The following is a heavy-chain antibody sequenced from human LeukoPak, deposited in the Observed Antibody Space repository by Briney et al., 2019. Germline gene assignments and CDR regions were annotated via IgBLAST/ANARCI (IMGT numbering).Heavy chain of an antibody. CDR3: AKGPRRLAATYYFHY. D-gene: IGHD2-15*01. J-gene: IGHJ4*02. CDR1: GFTFDDYA. Sequence: GGSLRLSCAASGFTFDDYAMSWVRQAPGKGLEWVSAISGSGSNTYYADSVKGRFIISRDNSKNTLYLQMNSLRAEDTAVYYCAKGPRRLAATYYFHYWGQGTLVTVSS. CDR2: ISGSGSNT. V-gene: IGHV3-23*01.